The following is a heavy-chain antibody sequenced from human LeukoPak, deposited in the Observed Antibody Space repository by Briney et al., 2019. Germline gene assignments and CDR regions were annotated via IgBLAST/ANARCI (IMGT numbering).Heavy chain of an antibody. D-gene: IGHD3-22*01. Sequence: SETLSLTCAVYGGSFSGYYWSWIRQPPGKGLEWIGEINHSGSTNYNPSLKSRVTISVDTSKNQFSLKLSSVTAADTAVYYCARGPRTPTYYYDSSGYWRGYFDYWGQGTLVTVSS. CDR3: ARGPRTPTYYYDSSGYWRGYFDY. CDR2: INHSGST. V-gene: IGHV4-34*01. CDR1: GGSFSGYY. J-gene: IGHJ4*02.